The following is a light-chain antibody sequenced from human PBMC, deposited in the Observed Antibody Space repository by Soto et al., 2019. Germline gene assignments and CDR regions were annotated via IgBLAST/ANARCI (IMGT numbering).Light chain of an antibody. Sequence: QLVLTQSPSASASLGASVKLTCTLSSGHSSYAIAWHQQQPGKGPRYLMKVNSDGSHNKGDGIPDRFSGSSSGAERSLTISSLQSEDEADYYCQTWGTGIQVFGGGTKLT. CDR1: SGHSSYA. CDR2: VNSDGSH. CDR3: QTWGTGIQV. V-gene: IGLV4-69*01. J-gene: IGLJ2*01.